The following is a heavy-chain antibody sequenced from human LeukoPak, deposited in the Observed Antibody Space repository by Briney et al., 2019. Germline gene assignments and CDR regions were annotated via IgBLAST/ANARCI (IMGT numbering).Heavy chain of an antibody. CDR1: GFTVSSNY. CDR2: ISNDGDT. J-gene: IGHJ4*02. Sequence: GGSLRLSCAASGFTVSSNYMSWVRQGPGKGLECVSVISNDGDTYYADSVKGRFTISRDTSKNTVYLQMGSLRAEDMAVYYCARSYYDILTGYYPVDYWGQGTLVTVSS. V-gene: IGHV3-66*02. CDR3: ARSYYDILTGYYPVDY. D-gene: IGHD3-9*01.